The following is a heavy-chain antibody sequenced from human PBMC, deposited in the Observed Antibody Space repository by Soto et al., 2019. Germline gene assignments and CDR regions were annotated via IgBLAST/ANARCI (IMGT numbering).Heavy chain of an antibody. CDR3: ARNDAYDMDV. CDR2: IHHGTGT. Sequence: QVQLQESGPGLVKPSGTLSLTCAVSGGSISTSYWWSWVRQSPGKGLEWLGGIHHGTGTNYYPSLTSRVTISLDKSKNQLLLRLTSVTVADTAVYYCARNDAYDMDVGGQGTTVTVSS. J-gene: IGHJ6*02. D-gene: IGHD3-16*01. CDR1: GGSISTSYW. V-gene: IGHV4-4*02.